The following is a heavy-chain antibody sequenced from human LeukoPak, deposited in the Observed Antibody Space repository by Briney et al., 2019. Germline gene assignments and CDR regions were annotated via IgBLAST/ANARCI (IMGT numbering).Heavy chain of an antibody. V-gene: IGHV3-7*01. CDR3: ARDRHSAHYD. CDR1: GFTFSNYW. CDR2: IKEDGSEK. D-gene: IGHD1-26*01. Sequence: GGSLRLSCAASGFTFSNYWMSWVREVPGKGLEWVANIKEDGSEKNYVDSVKGRFTISRDNAKNSLYLQMNSLRAEDTAVYSCARDRHSAHYDWGQGTLVTVS. J-gene: IGHJ4*02.